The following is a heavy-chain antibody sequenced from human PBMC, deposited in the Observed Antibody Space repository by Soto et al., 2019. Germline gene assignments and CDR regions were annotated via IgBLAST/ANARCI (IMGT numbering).Heavy chain of an antibody. V-gene: IGHV4-59*01. Sequence: SETLSLTCTVSGGSISIYYWRWIRQPPGKGLEWIGYIYYSGSTNYNPSLKSRVTISVDTSKNQFSLKLSSVTAADTAVYHCARVNSYIGMDVWGQGTTVTVSS. CDR2: IYYSGST. J-gene: IGHJ6*02. CDR1: GGSISIYY. CDR3: ARVNSYIGMDV. D-gene: IGHD5-18*01.